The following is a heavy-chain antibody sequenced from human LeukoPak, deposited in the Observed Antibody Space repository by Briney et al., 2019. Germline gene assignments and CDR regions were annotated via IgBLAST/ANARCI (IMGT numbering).Heavy chain of an antibody. CDR2: IYYSGST. Sequence: SETLSLTCSVSGGSISSSSYYWGWIRQPAGKGLEWIGSIYYSGSTYYNPSLKSRVTISVDTSKNQFSLKLSSVTAADTAVYYCARSISSSFYWGQGTLVTVSS. CDR1: GGSISSSSYY. J-gene: IGHJ4*02. CDR3: ARSISSSFY. V-gene: IGHV4-39*01. D-gene: IGHD6-6*01.